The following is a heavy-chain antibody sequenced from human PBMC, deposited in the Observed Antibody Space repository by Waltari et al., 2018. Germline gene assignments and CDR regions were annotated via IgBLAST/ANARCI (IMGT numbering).Heavy chain of an antibody. D-gene: IGHD3-16*01. V-gene: IGHV3-48*04. Sequence: EVQLVESGGGLVQPGGSLRLSCAASGFTFSSYSMNWVRQAPGKGLEWVSYISSSSSTIYYADSVKGRFTISRDNAKNSLYLQMNSLRAEDTAVYYCARDVGRVRPRLVYMDVWGKGTTVTVSS. CDR3: ARDVGRVRPRLVYMDV. CDR2: ISSSSSTI. J-gene: IGHJ6*03. CDR1: GFTFSSYS.